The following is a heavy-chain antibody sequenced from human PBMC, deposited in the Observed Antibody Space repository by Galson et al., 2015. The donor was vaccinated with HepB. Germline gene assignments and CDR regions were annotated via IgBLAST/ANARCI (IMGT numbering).Heavy chain of an antibody. J-gene: IGHJ4*02. D-gene: IGHD4-11*01. Sequence: SLRLSCAASGFTFSDHSMNWVRQAPGRGLEWVAYISSASYTISYADSVKGRFTISRDNAKNSLYLQMNSLRDEDTAVYYCAAQRATTTAYYFDHWGQGTLVTVSS. CDR1: GFTFSDHS. CDR3: AAQRATTTAYYFDH. CDR2: ISSASYTI. V-gene: IGHV3-48*02.